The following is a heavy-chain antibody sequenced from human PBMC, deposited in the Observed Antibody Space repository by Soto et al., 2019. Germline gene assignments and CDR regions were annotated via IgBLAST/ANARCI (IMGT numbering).Heavy chain of an antibody. CDR3: ARTRNTWNDEDWWFDP. J-gene: IGHJ5*02. Sequence: QVTLKESGPVLVKPTETLTLTCTVPGFSLSNARMGVSWIRQPPGKALEWRAHIFSNDEKSYSTSLKSRLTTSKDTSNSQVVLTMTNMDPVDTAAYYCARTRNTWNDEDWWFDPWGQGTLVTVSS. CDR1: GFSLSNARMG. CDR2: IFSNDEK. V-gene: IGHV2-26*01. D-gene: IGHD1-1*01.